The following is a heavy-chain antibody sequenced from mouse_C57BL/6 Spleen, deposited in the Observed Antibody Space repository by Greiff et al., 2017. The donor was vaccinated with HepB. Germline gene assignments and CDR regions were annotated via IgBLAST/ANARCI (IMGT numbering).Heavy chain of an antibody. CDR3: TKGGIYYGNSAWFAY. CDR2: IDPETGGT. CDR1: GYTFTDYE. Sequence: VKLQQSGAELVRPGASVTLSCKASGYTFTDYEMHWVKQTPVHGLEWIGAIDPETGGTAYNQKFKGKAILTADKSSSTAYMELRSLTSEDSAVYYCTKGGIYYGNSAWFAYWGQGTLVTVSA. V-gene: IGHV1-15*01. D-gene: IGHD2-1*01. J-gene: IGHJ3*01.